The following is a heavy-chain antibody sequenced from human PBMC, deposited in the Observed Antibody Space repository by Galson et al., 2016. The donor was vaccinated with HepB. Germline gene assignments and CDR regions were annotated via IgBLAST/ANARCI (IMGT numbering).Heavy chain of an antibody. CDR3: AREDYGDDPIYYYYYGMDV. CDR1: GFIFSRYW. CDR2: INSDGSGT. D-gene: IGHD4-17*01. Sequence: SLRLSCAASGFIFSRYWMHWVRQVPGKGLVWVSRINSDGSGTSYADSGKGRFTISRDNAKNTLYLQMNSLGAEDTALYYCAREDYGDDPIYYYYYGMDVWGQGTTVTVSS. J-gene: IGHJ6*02. V-gene: IGHV3-74*01.